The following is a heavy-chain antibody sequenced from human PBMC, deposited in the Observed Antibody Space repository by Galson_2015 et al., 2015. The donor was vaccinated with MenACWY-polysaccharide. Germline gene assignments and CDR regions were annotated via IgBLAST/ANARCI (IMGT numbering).Heavy chain of an antibody. CDR2: ISSSSSTI. V-gene: IGHV3-48*01. J-gene: IGHJ6*02. Sequence: SLRLSCAASGFTFSSYSMNWVRQAPGKGLEWVSYISSSSSTIYYADSVKGRFTISRDNAKNSLYLQMNSLRAEDTAVYYCARALDFWSGYYDYYYYGMDVWGQGTTVTVSS. CDR3: ARALDFWSGYYDYYYYGMDV. D-gene: IGHD3-3*01. CDR1: GFTFSSYS.